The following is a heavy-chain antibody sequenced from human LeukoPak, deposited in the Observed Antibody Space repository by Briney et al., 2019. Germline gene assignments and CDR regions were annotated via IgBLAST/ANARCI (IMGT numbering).Heavy chain of an antibody. Sequence: SETLSLTCAVYGVSFRCYYWSWIRQPPGKGLEWIGEINHSGSTNYNPSLKSRATISVDTSKKQFSLKLSSVTAADTAVYYCARTFLEYSSSFAYWYFDLWGRGTRVSVSS. J-gene: IGHJ2*01. CDR2: INHSGST. CDR3: ARTFLEYSSSFAYWYFDL. CDR1: GVSFRCYY. D-gene: IGHD6-6*01. V-gene: IGHV4-34*01.